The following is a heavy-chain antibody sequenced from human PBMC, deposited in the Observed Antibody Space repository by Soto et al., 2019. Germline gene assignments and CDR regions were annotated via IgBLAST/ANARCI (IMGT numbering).Heavy chain of an antibody. Sequence: QVQLVQSATEVKKPGASVKISCKASGYTFTNNVIHWLRQAPGQTLEWMGWIHTAKGNTKYSQKFEARVTLTRDTAASTAYMELNSLRSDDTAVYYCARDPIWTYTWNYARLNYLDPWGQGTLVTVS. J-gene: IGHJ5*02. CDR1: GYTFTNNV. D-gene: IGHD1-7*01. CDR3: ARDPIWTYTWNYARLNYLDP. CDR2: IHTAKGNT. V-gene: IGHV1-3*04.